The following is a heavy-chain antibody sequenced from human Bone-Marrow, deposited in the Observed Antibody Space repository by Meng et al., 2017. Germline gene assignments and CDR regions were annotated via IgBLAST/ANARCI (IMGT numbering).Heavy chain of an antibody. J-gene: IGHJ4*02. D-gene: IGHD6-13*01. V-gene: IGHV3-21*01. CDR1: GFTFSSYS. Sequence: GESLKISCAASGFTFSSYSMNWVRQAPGKGLEWVSSISSSSSYIYYADSVKGRFTISRDNAKNSLYLQMNSLRAEDTAVYYCARDPSSSSWYFDYWGQGTLATFPS. CDR2: ISSSSSYI. CDR3: ARDPSSSSWYFDY.